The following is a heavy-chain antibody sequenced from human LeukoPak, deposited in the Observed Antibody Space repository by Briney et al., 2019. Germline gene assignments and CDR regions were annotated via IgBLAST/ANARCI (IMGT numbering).Heavy chain of an antibody. J-gene: IGHJ4*02. D-gene: IGHD3-3*01. CDR2: MNPNSGGT. CDR1: GYTFTSYD. CDR3: ARGSDDFWSGYSPSY. Sequence: ASVKVSCKASGYTFTSYDINWVRQATGQGLEWMGWMNPNSGGTNYAQKFQGRVTMTRDTSISTAYMELSRLRSDDTAVYYCARGSDDFWSGYSPSYWGQGTLVTVSS. V-gene: IGHV1-2*02.